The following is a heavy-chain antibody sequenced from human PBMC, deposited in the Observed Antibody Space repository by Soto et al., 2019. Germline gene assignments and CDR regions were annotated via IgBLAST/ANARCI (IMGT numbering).Heavy chain of an antibody. CDR3: ANRKREEDYFDY. Sequence: AGGSLRLSCSASGFTFSSYSMNWVRQAPGKGLEWVSSISSSSSYIYYADSAKGRFTISRDNAKNSLYLQMNSLRAEDTAVYYCANRKREEDYFDYWGQGTLVTVSS. CDR1: GFTFSSYS. CDR2: ISSSSSYI. V-gene: IGHV3-21*01. J-gene: IGHJ4*02.